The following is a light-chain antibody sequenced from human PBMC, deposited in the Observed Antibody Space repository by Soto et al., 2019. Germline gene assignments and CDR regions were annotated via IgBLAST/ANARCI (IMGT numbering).Light chain of an antibody. CDR3: GTWDSNLSAVV. V-gene: IGLV1-51*02. J-gene: IGLJ2*01. CDR1: SSNIGNNY. Sequence: VLTQPPPVSATPGQKVTISCSGSSSNIGNNYVSWYQQLPGTAPKLLIYENNKRPSGIPDRFSASKSGTSATLGITGLQTGDEADYYCGTWDSNLSAVVFGGGTKVTVL. CDR2: ENN.